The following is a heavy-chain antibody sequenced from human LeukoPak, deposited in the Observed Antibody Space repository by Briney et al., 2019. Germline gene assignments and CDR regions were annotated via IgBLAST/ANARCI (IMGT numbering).Heavy chain of an antibody. CDR1: GGSISSGDYY. CDR2: IYYSGST. Sequence: SETLSLTCTVSGGSISSGDYYWNWIRQPPGKRLEWIGYIYYSGSTNYNPSLKSRVTISVDTSKNQFSLKLNSVTAADTAVYYCARGYSYGEDYWGQGTLVTVSS. D-gene: IGHD5-18*01. V-gene: IGHV4-61*08. J-gene: IGHJ4*02. CDR3: ARGYSYGEDY.